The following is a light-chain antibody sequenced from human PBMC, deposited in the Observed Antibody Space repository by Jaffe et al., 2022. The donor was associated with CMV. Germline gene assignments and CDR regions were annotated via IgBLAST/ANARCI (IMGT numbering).Light chain of an antibody. V-gene: IGLV2-23*02. CDR1: SSDVGSYNS. J-gene: IGLJ3*02. CDR2: EVS. CDR3: CSHASNAFWV. Sequence: QSALTQPASVSGSPGQSITISCTGTSSDVGSYNSVSWYQQHPGKAPKLLIYEVSKRPSGVFNRFSGSKSGNTASLTISGLQAEDEADYYCCSHASNAFWVFGGGTKLTVL.